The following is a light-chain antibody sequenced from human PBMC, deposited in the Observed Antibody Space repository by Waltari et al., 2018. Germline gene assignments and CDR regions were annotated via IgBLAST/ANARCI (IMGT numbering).Light chain of an antibody. CDR1: SGNIASSY. Sequence: NFLLTQPPSVSESPGKTVTLSCSRNSGNIASSYIQWHQPRPGTAPQFLIYEDNQISFGVPERFSGSIDMSSNSASLSISGLQAKDEADYYCQSYDRSSLVFGGGTHLTVL. CDR3: QSYDRSSLV. CDR2: EDN. J-gene: IGLJ7*01. V-gene: IGLV6-57*04.